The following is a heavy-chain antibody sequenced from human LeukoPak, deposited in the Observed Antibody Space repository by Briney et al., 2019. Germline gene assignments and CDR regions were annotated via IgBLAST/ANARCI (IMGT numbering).Heavy chain of an antibody. V-gene: IGHV3-23*01. CDR1: GFTFSTYA. CDR2: ISGRDTGT. J-gene: IGHJ4*02. D-gene: IGHD1-14*01. CDR3: AKSRSPGFDY. Sequence: GGSLRLSCVGSGFTFSTYAVGWVRQAPGKGLEWVSGISGRDTGTYYADSVKGRFTISRDNSKNTVYLQMKSLRAEDTTVYYCAKSRSPGFDYWGQGTLVTVSS.